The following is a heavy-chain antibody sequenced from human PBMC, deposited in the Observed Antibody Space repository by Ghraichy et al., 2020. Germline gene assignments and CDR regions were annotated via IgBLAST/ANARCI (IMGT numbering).Heavy chain of an antibody. V-gene: IGHV3-30*18. CDR3: AKASGRWLQLDY. D-gene: IGHD5-24*01. Sequence: LTCAASGFTFSSYGMHWVRQAPGKGLEWVAVISYDGSNKYYADSVKGRFTISRDNSKNTLYLQMNSLRAEDTAVYYCAKASGRWLQLDYWGQGTLVTVSS. CDR1: GFTFSSYG. CDR2: ISYDGSNK. J-gene: IGHJ4*02.